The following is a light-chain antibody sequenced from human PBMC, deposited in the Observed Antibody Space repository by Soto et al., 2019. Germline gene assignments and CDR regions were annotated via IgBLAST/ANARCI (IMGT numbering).Light chain of an antibody. Sequence: QSVLTQPASVSGSPGQSITISCTGTNNDVGSYNLVSWYQQHPGKAPKVMLYEGNKRPSGVSNLFSASKSGNTASLTISGLQADDEADYYCSSYAGSSIYVVFGGGTKVTVL. J-gene: IGLJ2*01. CDR3: SSYAGSSIYVV. CDR1: NNDVGSYNL. CDR2: EGN. V-gene: IGLV2-23*01.